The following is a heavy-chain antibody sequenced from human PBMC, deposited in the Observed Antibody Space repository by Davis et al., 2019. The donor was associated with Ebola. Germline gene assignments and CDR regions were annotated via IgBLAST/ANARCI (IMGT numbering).Heavy chain of an antibody. CDR3: ARVRSGSYWRYFDY. CDR1: GFTFSSYW. D-gene: IGHD1-26*01. J-gene: IGHJ4*02. V-gene: IGHV3-74*01. CDR2: INSDGSST. Sequence: GESLKISCAASGFTFSSYWMHWVRQAPGKGLVWVSRINSDGSSTSYADSVKGRFTISRDNAKNTLYLQMNSLRAKDTAVYYCARVRSGSYWRYFDYWGQGTLVTVSS.